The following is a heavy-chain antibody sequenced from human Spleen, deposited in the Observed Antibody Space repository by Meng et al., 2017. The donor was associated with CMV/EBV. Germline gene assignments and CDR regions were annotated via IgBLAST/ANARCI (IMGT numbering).Heavy chain of an antibody. V-gene: IGHV3-20*01. J-gene: IGHJ4*02. Sequence: GGSLRLSCAASGFTYDDYGMTWVRQAPGKGLEWVSGINWNGERKGYAGSVKGRFTISRDNAKNSLYLQMYSLRAEDTALYHLARDRQWLGIDYWGQGTLVTVSS. CDR2: INWNGERK. CDR1: GFTYDDYG. CDR3: ARDRQWLGIDY. D-gene: IGHD6-19*01.